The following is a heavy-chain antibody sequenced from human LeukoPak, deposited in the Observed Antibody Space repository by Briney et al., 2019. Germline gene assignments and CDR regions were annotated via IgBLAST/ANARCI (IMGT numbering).Heavy chain of an antibody. D-gene: IGHD5-24*01. J-gene: IGHJ2*01. CDR2: ITSSGGST. CDR3: AKGGRERWLQSYWYFDL. Sequence: GGSLRLSCAASGFTFSGYAMSWVRQAPGKGLEWVSVITSSGGSTYYADSVKGRFTISRDNSKNTLYLQMNSLRAEDTAVYYCAKGGRERWLQSYWYFDLWGRGTLVTVSS. V-gene: IGHV3-23*01. CDR1: GFTFSGYA.